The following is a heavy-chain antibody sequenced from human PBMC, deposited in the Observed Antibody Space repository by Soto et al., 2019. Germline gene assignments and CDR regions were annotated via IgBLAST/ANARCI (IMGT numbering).Heavy chain of an antibody. CDR1: GFTFSSYS. D-gene: IGHD6-13*01. CDR3: ARAHRSSSWYPNWFDP. V-gene: IGHV3-21*01. Sequence: EVQLVESGGGLVKPGGSLRLSCAASGFTFSSYSMNWVRQAPGKGLEWVSSISSSSSYIYYADSVKGRFTISRDNAKNSLYLQMNSLRAEDTAVYYCARAHRSSSWYPNWFDPWGQGTLVTVSS. CDR2: ISSSSSYI. J-gene: IGHJ5*02.